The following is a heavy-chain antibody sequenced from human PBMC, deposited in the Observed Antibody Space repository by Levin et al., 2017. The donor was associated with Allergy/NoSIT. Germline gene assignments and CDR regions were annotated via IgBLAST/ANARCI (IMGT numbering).Heavy chain of an antibody. CDR2: INHSGST. J-gene: IGHJ1*01. Sequence: ESLKISCAVYGGSFSGYYWSWIRQPPGKGLEWIGEINHSGSTNYNPSLKSRVTISVDTSKNQFSLKLSSVTAADTAVYYCARGGVSKYSSSWDINFQHWGQGTLVTVSS. CDR3: ARGGVSKYSSSWDINFQH. CDR1: GGSFSGYY. D-gene: IGHD6-13*01. V-gene: IGHV4-34*01.